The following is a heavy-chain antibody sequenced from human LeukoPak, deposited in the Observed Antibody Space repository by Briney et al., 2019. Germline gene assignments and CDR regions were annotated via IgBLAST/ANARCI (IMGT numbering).Heavy chain of an antibody. CDR2: INHSGST. J-gene: IGHJ4*02. CDR1: GYSTSSGFY. CDR3: ARRRRTYYYDSSGYYYGYFDY. Sequence: SETLSLTCSVSGYSTSSGFYWGWIRQPPGKGLEWIGEINHSGSTNYNPSLKSRVTISVDTSKNHFSLNLRSVTAADTAVYYCARRRRTYYYDSSGYYYGYFDYWGQGTLVTVSS. D-gene: IGHD3-22*01. V-gene: IGHV4-38-2*02.